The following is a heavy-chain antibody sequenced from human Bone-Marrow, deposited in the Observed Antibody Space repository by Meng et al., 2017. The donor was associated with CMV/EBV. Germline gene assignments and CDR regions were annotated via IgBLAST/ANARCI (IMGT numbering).Heavy chain of an antibody. D-gene: IGHD4-17*01. CDR2: IRYDGSNK. V-gene: IGHV3-30*02. J-gene: IGHJ5*02. CDR1: GFTFSSYG. CDR3: AKATYGDYVGWFDP. Sequence: GESLKISCAASGFTFSSYGMHWVRQAPGKGLEWVAFIRYDGSNKYYADSVKGRFTISRDNSKNTLYLQMNSLRAEDTAVYYCAKATYGDYVGWFDPWGQGTLVTGSS.